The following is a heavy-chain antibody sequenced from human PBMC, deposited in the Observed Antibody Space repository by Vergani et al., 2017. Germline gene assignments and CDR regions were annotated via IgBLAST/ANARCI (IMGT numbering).Heavy chain of an antibody. Sequence: QVQLQQWGAGLLKPSETLSLTCTVSGGSISSYYWSWIRQPPGKGLEWIGYIYYSGSTNYNPSLKSRVTISVDTSKNQLSLKLCSVTAADTAVYYCAGVVAATGDAFDIWGQGTMVTVSS. D-gene: IGHD2-15*01. CDR3: AGVVAATGDAFDI. V-gene: IGHV4-59*01. J-gene: IGHJ3*02. CDR2: IYYSGST. CDR1: GGSISSYY.